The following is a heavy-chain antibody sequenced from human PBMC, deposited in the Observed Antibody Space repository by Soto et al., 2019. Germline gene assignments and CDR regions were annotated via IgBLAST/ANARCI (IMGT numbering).Heavy chain of an antibody. CDR1: GFTLSDHY. Sequence: EVQLVESGGDLVQPGGSLRLSCAVSGFTLSDHYIDWVRQTPGKGLEWVGRSRNKAGGYSTEYAASVKGRFTISRDDSKNSVHLQMNSPKTEDTAIYYCARALKNSSAWYGWFDPWGPGTLVTVSS. J-gene: IGHJ5*02. CDR3: ARALKNSSAWYGWFDP. V-gene: IGHV3-72*01. CDR2: SRNKAGGYST. D-gene: IGHD6-19*01.